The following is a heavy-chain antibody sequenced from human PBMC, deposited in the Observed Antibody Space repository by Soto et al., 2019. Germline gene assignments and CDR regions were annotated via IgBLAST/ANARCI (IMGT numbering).Heavy chain of an antibody. J-gene: IGHJ4*02. CDR3: ATSYGSGYRAFDS. V-gene: IGHV1-8*01. CDR1: GYTFTSYD. Sequence: ASVKVSCKASGYTFTSYDINWVRQATGQGLEWVGRINPNSGNSGSAQKFQDRVTMTADKSTNTAYMELRSLRSGDTAMYFCATSYGSGYRAFDSWGQGALVTVSS. D-gene: IGHD3-10*01. CDR2: INPNSGNS.